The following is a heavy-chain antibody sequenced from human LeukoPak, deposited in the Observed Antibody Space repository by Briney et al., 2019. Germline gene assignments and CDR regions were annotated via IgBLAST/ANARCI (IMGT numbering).Heavy chain of an antibody. CDR3: ANALAESSFDY. J-gene: IGHJ4*02. D-gene: IGHD1-14*01. CDR2: ISGSGGST. CDR1: GFTFSSYA. Sequence: GGSLRLSCAASGFTFSSYAMSWDRQAPGKGLEWVSAISGSGGSTYYADSVKGRFTISRDNSKNTLYLQMNSLRAEDTAVYYCANALAESSFDYWGQGTLVTVSS. V-gene: IGHV3-23*01.